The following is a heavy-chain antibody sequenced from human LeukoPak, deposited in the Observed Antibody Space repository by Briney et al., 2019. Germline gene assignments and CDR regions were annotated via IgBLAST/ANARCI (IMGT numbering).Heavy chain of an antibody. Sequence: PGGSLRLSCAASGFTYSNVWMNWVRQAPGKGLEWVAVISYDGSNKYYADSVKGRFTISRDNSKNTLYLQMNSLRAEDTAMYYCARDYGDSPHDRYYYYYGMDVWGQGTTVTVSS. D-gene: IGHD4-17*01. CDR2: ISYDGSNK. CDR1: GFTYSNVW. CDR3: ARDYGDSPHDRYYYYYGMDV. J-gene: IGHJ6*02. V-gene: IGHV3-30-3*01.